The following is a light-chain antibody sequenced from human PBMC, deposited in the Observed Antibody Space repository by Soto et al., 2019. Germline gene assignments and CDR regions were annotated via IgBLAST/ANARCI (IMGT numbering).Light chain of an antibody. Sequence: QSALTQPASVSGSPGQSITISCTGTSSDVGGYNYVSWYQQDPGKAPKLMIYDVNNRPSGVSNRFSGSKSGNTASLTISGLQAEDEAYYYCSSYTSSSTLAVCGGGTKRTVL. V-gene: IGLV2-14*01. CDR1: SSDVGGYNY. CDR3: SSYTSSSTLAV. CDR2: DVN. J-gene: IGLJ2*01.